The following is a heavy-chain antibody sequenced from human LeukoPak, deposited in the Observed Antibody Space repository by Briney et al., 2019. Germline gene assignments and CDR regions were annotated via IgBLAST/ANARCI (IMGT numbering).Heavy chain of an antibody. CDR3: ARTVPITIFGPFDY. CDR1: GFTFSSYW. Sequence: PGGSLRLSCAASGFTFSSYWMSWVRQAPGKGLEWVANIKQDGSEKYYVDSVKGRFTISRDNAKNSLYLQMNSLRAEDTAVYYCARTVPITIFGPFDYWGQGTLVTVSS. V-gene: IGHV3-7*01. D-gene: IGHD3-3*01. J-gene: IGHJ4*02. CDR2: IKQDGSEK.